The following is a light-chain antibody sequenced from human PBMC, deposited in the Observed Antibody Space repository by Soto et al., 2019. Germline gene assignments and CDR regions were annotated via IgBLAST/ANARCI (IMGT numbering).Light chain of an antibody. CDR1: QSISIW. Sequence: DIQMTQSPSTLSASVGDRVAISYRASQSISIWLAWYQQKPGKAPKLLIYKASSLESGVPSRFSGSGSGTEFTLTISSLQPDDFATYYCQQYKDYSWTFGQGTKVEIK. J-gene: IGKJ1*01. V-gene: IGKV1-5*03. CDR2: KAS. CDR3: QQYKDYSWT.